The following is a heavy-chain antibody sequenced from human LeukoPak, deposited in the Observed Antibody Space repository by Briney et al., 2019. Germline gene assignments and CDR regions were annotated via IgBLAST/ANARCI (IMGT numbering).Heavy chain of an antibody. D-gene: IGHD6-19*01. V-gene: IGHV3-66*01. CDR2: IYSGGAT. J-gene: IGHJ4*02. CDR3: ARGGGVRVAVAGGFDY. CDR1: GFTVSNNY. Sequence: PGGSLRLSCAASGFTVSNNYMTWVRQAPGKGLEWASAIYSGGATYYADSVKGRFTISRDNSKNTLYLQMNSLRAEDTAVYYCARGGGVRVAVAGGFDYWGQGILVTVSS.